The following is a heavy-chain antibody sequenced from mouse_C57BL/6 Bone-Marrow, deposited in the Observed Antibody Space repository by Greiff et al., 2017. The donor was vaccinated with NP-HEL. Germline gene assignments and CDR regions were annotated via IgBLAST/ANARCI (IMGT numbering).Heavy chain of an antibody. CDR3: TRFITTVPNYFDY. D-gene: IGHD1-2*01. J-gene: IGHJ2*01. CDR1: GFNIKDDY. V-gene: IGHV1-15*01. Sequence: QVQLQQSGAELVRPGASVKLSCTASGFNIKDDYMHWVKQRPEQGLEWIGAIDPETGGTAYNQKFKGKAILTADKSSSTAYMELRSLTSEDSAVYYCTRFITTVPNYFDYWGQGTTLTVSS. CDR2: IDPETGGT.